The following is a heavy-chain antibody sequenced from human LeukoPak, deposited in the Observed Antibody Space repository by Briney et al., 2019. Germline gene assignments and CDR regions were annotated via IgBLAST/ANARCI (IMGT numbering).Heavy chain of an antibody. J-gene: IGHJ4*02. Sequence: SETLSLTCTVSGGSINAYFWSWIRQPPGKGLEWIGYISSGGSTNYNPSLKSRVTISVDTSKNQFSLKLSSVTAADTAVYYCARGSAYYNYWGQGTLVPVSS. V-gene: IGHV4-59*01. D-gene: IGHD3-3*01. CDR2: ISSGGST. CDR1: GGSINAYF. CDR3: ARGSAYYNY.